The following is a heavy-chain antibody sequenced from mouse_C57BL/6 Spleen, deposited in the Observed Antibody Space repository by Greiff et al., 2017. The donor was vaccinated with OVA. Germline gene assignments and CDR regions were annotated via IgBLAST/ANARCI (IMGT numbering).Heavy chain of an antibody. J-gene: IGHJ4*01. CDR2: IDPSDSYT. CDR1: GYTFTSYW. CDR3: ARRDAMDY. Sequence: VQLQQPGAELVRPGTSVKLSCKASGYTFTSYWMHWVKQRPGQGLEWIGVIDPSDSYTNYNQKFKGKATLTVDTSSSTAYMQLSSLTSEDSAVYYCARRDAMDYWGQGTSVTGSS. V-gene: IGHV1-59*01.